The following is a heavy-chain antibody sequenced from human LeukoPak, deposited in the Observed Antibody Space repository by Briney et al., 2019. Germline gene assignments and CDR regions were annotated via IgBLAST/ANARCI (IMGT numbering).Heavy chain of an antibody. V-gene: IGHV4-34*01. CDR1: GGSFSGYY. Sequence: SETLSLTCAVYGGSFSGYYWSWIRQPPGKGLEWIGEINHSGSTNYNPSLKSRVTISVDTSKNQFSLKLSSVTAADTAVYYCARHRRGYSYGFFDYWGQGTLVTVSS. CDR3: ARHRRGYSYGFFDY. D-gene: IGHD5-18*01. J-gene: IGHJ4*02. CDR2: INHSGST.